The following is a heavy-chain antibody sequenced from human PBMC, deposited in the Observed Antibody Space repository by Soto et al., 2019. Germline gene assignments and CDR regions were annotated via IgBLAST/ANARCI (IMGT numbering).Heavy chain of an antibody. D-gene: IGHD6-13*01. Sequence: PSETLSLTCTVSGGSISSGGYYWSWIRQHPGKGLEWIGYIYYSGSTYYNPSLRSRVTISVDTSKNQFSLKLSSVTAADTAMYYCARSGSSFLKSWFDPWGQGTLVTVSS. J-gene: IGHJ5*02. CDR1: GGSISSGGYY. CDR3: ARSGSSFLKSWFDP. V-gene: IGHV4-31*02. CDR2: IYYSGST.